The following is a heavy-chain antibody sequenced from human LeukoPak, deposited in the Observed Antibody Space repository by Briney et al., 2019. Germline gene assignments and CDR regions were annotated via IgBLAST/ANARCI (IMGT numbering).Heavy chain of an antibody. CDR1: GYSFTSYW. V-gene: IGHV5-51*01. CDR2: IYPGDSDT. J-gene: IGHJ4*02. CDR3: ARLYYYDSSGSLGFDY. D-gene: IGHD3-22*01. Sequence: GESLKISCKGSGYSFTSYWIGWVRQMPGKGLEWMGIIYPGDSDTRYSPSFQGQVTISADKSISTAYLQWSSLKASDTAMYYCARLYYYDSSGSLGFDYSGQGTLVTVSS.